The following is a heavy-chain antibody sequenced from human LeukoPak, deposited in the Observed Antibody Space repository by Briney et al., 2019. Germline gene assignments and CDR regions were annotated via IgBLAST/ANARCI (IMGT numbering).Heavy chain of an antibody. J-gene: IGHJ4*02. D-gene: IGHD2/OR15-2a*01. Sequence: NSGGSLRLSCAASGFTFSSYRMTWVRQAPGKGLEWVSSISSSSSYIYYADSVKGRFTISRDNAKNSLYLQMNSLRAEDTAVYYCARDLLGVGYWGQGTLVTVSS. CDR1: GFTFSSYR. CDR2: ISSSSSYI. CDR3: ARDLLGVGY. V-gene: IGHV3-21*01.